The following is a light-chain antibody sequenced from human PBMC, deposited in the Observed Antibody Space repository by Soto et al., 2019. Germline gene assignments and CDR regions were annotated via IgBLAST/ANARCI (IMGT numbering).Light chain of an antibody. J-gene: IGLJ3*02. V-gene: IGLV2-14*01. CDR2: EVS. CDR3: AAWDDSLNGGV. Sequence: QSVLTQPASVSGSPGQSITISCTGTSSDVGGYNYVSWYQQHPGKAPKLMIYEVSNRPSGVSNRFSGSKSVTSASLAISGLQSEDEADYYCAAWDDSLNGGVFGGGTKLTVL. CDR1: SSDVGGYNY.